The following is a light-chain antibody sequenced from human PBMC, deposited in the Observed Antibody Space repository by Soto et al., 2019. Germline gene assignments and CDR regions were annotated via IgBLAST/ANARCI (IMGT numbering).Light chain of an antibody. CDR1: QSVSGW. CDR2: DAS. J-gene: IGKJ1*01. Sequence: DNQMTLSPATLSAYMKDTVTVTCRASQSVSGWLAWYQQKPGEAPKLLIYDASTLESGVPSRFSGSGSETEFTLTISSLQPDDFATYYCQPYYSYGTFGQGT. V-gene: IGKV1-5*01. CDR3: QPYYSYGT.